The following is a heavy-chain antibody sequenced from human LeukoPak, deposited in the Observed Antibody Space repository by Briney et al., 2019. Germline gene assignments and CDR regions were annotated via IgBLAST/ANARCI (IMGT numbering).Heavy chain of an antibody. CDR1: GFTFSSYW. CDR3: ARVSFGVESDAFDI. D-gene: IGHD3-3*01. J-gene: IGHJ3*02. Sequence: GGSLRLSCAASGFTFSSYWMHWVRQAPGKGLVWVSRINSDGSSASYADSVKGRFTISRDNAKNTLYLQMNSLRAEDTAVYYCARVSFGVESDAFDIWGQGTMVTVSS. CDR2: INSDGSSA. V-gene: IGHV3-74*01.